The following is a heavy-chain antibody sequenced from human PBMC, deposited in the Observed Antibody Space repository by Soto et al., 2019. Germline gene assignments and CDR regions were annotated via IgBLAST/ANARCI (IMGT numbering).Heavy chain of an antibody. V-gene: IGHV4-59*01. CDR1: GGSISNYY. CDR3: ARGQWLEYDAFDI. CDR2: IYYSGST. D-gene: IGHD6-19*01. J-gene: IGHJ3*02. Sequence: PSETLSLTCIVSGGSISNYYWSWIRQPPGKGLEWIGYIYYSGSTNYNPSLKSRVTISVDKSKNQFSLKLSSVTAADTAVYYCARGQWLEYDAFDIWGQGTMVT.